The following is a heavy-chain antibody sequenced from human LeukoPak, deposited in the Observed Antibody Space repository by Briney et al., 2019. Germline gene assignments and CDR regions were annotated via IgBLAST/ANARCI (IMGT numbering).Heavy chain of an antibody. J-gene: IGHJ5*02. CDR2: INPNSGST. V-gene: IGHV1-2*02. D-gene: IGHD2-15*01. CDR1: GYTFTGYY. CDR3: ARGRQARQYCSGGSCTRNNWLDP. Sequence: ASVKVSCKASGYTFTGYYMHWVRQAPGQGLEWMGWINPNSGSTNYAQKFQGRVTMTRDTSISTAYMELSRLRSDDTAVYYCARGRQARQYCSGGSCTRNNWLDPWGQGTLVTVSS.